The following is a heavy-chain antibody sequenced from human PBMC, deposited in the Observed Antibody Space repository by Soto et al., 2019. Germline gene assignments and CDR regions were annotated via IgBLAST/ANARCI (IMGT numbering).Heavy chain of an antibody. D-gene: IGHD1-26*01. CDR1: GFTFSSYG. J-gene: IGHJ6*02. CDR3: AKDFVGATPYYYYGMDV. CDR2: ISYDGSTK. V-gene: IGHV3-30*18. Sequence: QVQLVESGGVVVQPGRSLRLSCAASGFTFSSYGMHWVRQAPGKGLEWVAVISYDGSTKYYADSVKGRFTISRDNSKNTLYLQMNSLRAEDTAVYYCAKDFVGATPYYYYGMDVWGQGTTVTVSS.